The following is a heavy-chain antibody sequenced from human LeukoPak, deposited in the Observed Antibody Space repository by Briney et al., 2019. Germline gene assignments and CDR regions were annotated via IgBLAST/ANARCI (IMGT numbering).Heavy chain of an antibody. CDR1: GFTFSVYN. CDR2: ISSTTYT. Sequence: GGSLRLSCAASGFTFSVYNMSWIRQAPEKGLEWVSSISSTTYTYYADSVKGRFTISRDNSKNSLYLQMNSLTAEDTALYYCARDGSGWSRDVWGQGTTVTVSS. V-gene: IGHV3-69-1*02. D-gene: IGHD6-19*01. CDR3: ARDGSGWSRDV. J-gene: IGHJ6*02.